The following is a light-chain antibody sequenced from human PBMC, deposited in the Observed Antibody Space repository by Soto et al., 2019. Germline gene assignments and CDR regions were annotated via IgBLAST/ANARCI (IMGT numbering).Light chain of an antibody. J-gene: IGKJ2*01. CDR1: QSVNNN. Sequence: EIVMTQSPATLSVSPGERVTLSCRAGQSVNNNLAWYQQKPGQAPRLLIYGASIRATGIPARFSGSGSWTEFTLTISGLQPEDVAVYYCQQYYNSTYTFGQGTKLELK. CDR2: GAS. CDR3: QQYYNSTYT. V-gene: IGKV3-15*01.